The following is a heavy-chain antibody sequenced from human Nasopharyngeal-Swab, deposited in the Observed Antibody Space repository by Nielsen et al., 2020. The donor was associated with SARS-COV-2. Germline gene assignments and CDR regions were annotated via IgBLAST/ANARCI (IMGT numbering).Heavy chain of an antibody. V-gene: IGHV4-39*01. CDR3: ARLRSCGYDILTGYSRYCYYMDV. Sequence: RQAPGKGLEWIGYIYYSGSTYYNPSLKSRVTISVDTSKNQFSLKLSSVTAADTAVYYCARLRSCGYDILTGYSRYCYYMDVWGKGTTVTVSS. D-gene: IGHD3-9*01. CDR2: IYYSGST. J-gene: IGHJ6*03.